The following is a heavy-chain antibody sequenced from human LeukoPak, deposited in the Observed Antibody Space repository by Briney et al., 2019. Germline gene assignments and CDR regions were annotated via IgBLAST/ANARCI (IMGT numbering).Heavy chain of an antibody. J-gene: IGHJ4*02. V-gene: IGHV5-51*01. CDR2: IYPADSYI. D-gene: IGHD3-10*01. CDR3: ARRYYYGSGNYYYGFEY. CDR1: GYSFTSYW. Sequence: GESLRISCKGSGYSFTSYWIGWVRQMPGKGLEWMGIIYPADSYITYSPSFQGQVTISADRSVTTAYLHWSSLKASDTAMYYCARRYYYGSGNYYYGFEYWGQGTLVTVSS.